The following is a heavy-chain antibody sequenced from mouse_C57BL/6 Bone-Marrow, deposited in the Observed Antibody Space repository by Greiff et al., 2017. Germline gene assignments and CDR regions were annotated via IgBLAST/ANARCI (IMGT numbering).Heavy chain of an antibody. Sequence: QVQLQQPGAELVKPGASVKMSCKASGYTFTSYWITWVKQRPGQGLEWIGDIYPGSGSTNYNEKFKGKATLTVDTSSSTAYMQLSSLTSEDSAVYYCARDSYYYGSSYPYFDVRGTGTTVTVSS. CDR1: GYTFTSYW. D-gene: IGHD1-1*01. CDR3: ARDSYYYGSSYPYFDV. V-gene: IGHV1-55*01. CDR2: IYPGSGST. J-gene: IGHJ1*03.